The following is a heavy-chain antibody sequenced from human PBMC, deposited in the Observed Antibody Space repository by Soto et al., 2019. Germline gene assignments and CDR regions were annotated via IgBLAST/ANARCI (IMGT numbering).Heavy chain of an antibody. Sequence: QVQLVQSGAEVKKPGASVKVSCKASGYTFTSYGISWVRQAPGQGLEWMGWISAYNGNTNYAQKLQGRVTMTTDTSTSTAYMGLRSLRSDDTAVYYCARPGLYSSGWYRSLPYYYYGMDVWGQGTTVTVSS. V-gene: IGHV1-18*01. J-gene: IGHJ6*02. CDR2: ISAYNGNT. D-gene: IGHD6-19*01. CDR3: ARPGLYSSGWYRSLPYYYYGMDV. CDR1: GYTFTSYG.